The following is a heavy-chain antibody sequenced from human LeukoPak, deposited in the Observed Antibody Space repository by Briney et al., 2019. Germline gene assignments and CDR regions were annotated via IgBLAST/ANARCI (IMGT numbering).Heavy chain of an antibody. D-gene: IGHD2-2*01. Sequence: ASVKVSCKASGYTFTRYGFSWLRQAPGQGPEWMGWISAYNGNTNYAQKFQGRVTMTRDTSISTAYMELSRLRSDDTAMYYCARDYCSSTSCLFDYWGQGTLVTVSS. CDR3: ARDYCSSTSCLFDY. J-gene: IGHJ4*02. V-gene: IGHV1-18*01. CDR2: ISAYNGNT. CDR1: GYTFTRYG.